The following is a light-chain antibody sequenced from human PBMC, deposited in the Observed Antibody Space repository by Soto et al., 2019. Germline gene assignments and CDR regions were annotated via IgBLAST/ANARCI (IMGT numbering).Light chain of an antibody. CDR1: SSDVGGYNY. CDR2: DVS. V-gene: IGLV2-14*01. CDR3: SSYATSTLVV. Sequence: SALTQPASVSGSPGQSITISCTGTSSDVGGYNYVSWYQQYPGKAPKVMIYDVSNRPSGVSNRFSGSKSGNTASLTISGLQAEDEADYYCSSYATSTLVVFGGGTKLTVL. J-gene: IGLJ2*01.